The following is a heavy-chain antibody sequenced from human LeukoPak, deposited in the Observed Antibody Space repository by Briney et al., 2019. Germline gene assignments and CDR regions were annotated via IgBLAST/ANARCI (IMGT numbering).Heavy chain of an antibody. D-gene: IGHD6-13*01. J-gene: IGHJ4*02. V-gene: IGHV3-66*01. Sequence: GGSLRLSCAASGFTVSTNYMSWVRQAPGKGLEWVSLLHRDGTTNYAEAVEGRFFISTDDYKNTLYLQMNNMLVEDTAVYYCAGRRKEAAAYDHWGQGTLVTVSS. CDR3: AGRRKEAAAYDH. CDR2: LHRDGTT. CDR1: GFTVSTNY.